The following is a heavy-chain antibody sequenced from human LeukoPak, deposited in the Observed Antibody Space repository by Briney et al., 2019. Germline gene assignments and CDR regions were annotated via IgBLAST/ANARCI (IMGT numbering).Heavy chain of an antibody. CDR2: IYYSGST. D-gene: IGHD5-24*01. J-gene: IGHJ4*02. Sequence: SETLSLTCTVSGGSVSNTNYYWSWIRQHPGKGLEWIGYIYYSGSTYYNPSLKSRVTISVDTSKNQFSLKLSSVPAADTAVYYCARVGEMATIIGYWGQGTLVTVSS. CDR3: ARVGEMATIIGY. CDR1: GGSVSNTNYY. V-gene: IGHV4-31*03.